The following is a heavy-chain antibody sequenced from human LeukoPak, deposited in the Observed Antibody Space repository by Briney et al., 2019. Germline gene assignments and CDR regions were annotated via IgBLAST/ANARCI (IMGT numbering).Heavy chain of an antibody. V-gene: IGHV3-21*01. Sequence: PGGSLRLSCAASGFTFSSYSMNWVRQAPGKGLEWVSSISSSSSYIYYADSVKGRFTISRDNAKNSLYLQMNSLRAEDTAVYYCARAHRYYYDSSGYWKTDAFDIWGQGTLVTVSS. J-gene: IGHJ3*02. CDR1: GFTFSSYS. D-gene: IGHD3-22*01. CDR2: ISSSSSYI. CDR3: ARAHRYYYDSSGYWKTDAFDI.